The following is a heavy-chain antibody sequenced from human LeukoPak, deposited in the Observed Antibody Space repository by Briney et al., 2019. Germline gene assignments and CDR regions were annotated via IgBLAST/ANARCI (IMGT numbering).Heavy chain of an antibody. D-gene: IGHD3-22*01. J-gene: IGHJ4*02. Sequence: TSETLSLTCTASGGSISTYYWSWIRQPAGKGLEWIGHIYTSGSTNYNPSLKSRVTMSVDTSKNQFSLKLSSVTAADTAVYYCARETYYYDSNGYYSYFDYWGQGTLVTVSS. CDR2: IYTSGST. CDR1: GGSISTYY. V-gene: IGHV4-4*07. CDR3: ARETYYYDSNGYYSYFDY.